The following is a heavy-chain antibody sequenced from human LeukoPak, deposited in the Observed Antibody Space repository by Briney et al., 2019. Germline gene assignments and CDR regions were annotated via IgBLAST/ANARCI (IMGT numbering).Heavy chain of an antibody. J-gene: IGHJ4*02. Sequence: QTLSLTCATSGDSVSSNSAAWNWIRQSPSRGLEWLGRTFYRSKWYNDYIVSVESRININPDTSKNQFSLQLKSVIPEDTAMYYCAREEESSGWSFDYWGQGILVTVSS. D-gene: IGHD6-19*01. CDR1: GDSVSSNSAA. V-gene: IGHV6-1*01. CDR3: AREEESSGWSFDY. CDR2: TFYRSKWYN.